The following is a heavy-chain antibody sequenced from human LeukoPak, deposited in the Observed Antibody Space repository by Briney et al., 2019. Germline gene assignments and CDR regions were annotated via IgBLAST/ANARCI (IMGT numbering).Heavy chain of an antibody. D-gene: IGHD1-26*01. CDR3: ARAPTTGWFDP. V-gene: IGHV4-61*01. CDR1: GGSVSSGSYY. CDR2: IYYSGST. J-gene: IGHJ5*02. Sequence: SETLSLTCTVSGGSVSSGSYYWSWIRQPPGKGLEWIGYIYYSGSTNHNPSLKSRVTISVDTSKNQFSLKLSSVTAADTAVYYCARAPTTGWFDPWGQGTLVTVSS.